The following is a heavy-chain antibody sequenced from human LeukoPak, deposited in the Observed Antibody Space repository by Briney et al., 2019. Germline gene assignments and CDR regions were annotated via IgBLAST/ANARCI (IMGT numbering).Heavy chain of an antibody. V-gene: IGHV4-4*07. CDR3: ARGLANYYDSSVYYFDY. D-gene: IGHD3-22*01. CDR2: IYTSGST. Sequence: SETLSLTCSVSGGSISSYYWSWIRQPPGKGLEWIGRIYTSGSTNYNPSLKSRVTMSVDTSKNQFSLKLSSVTAADTAVYYCARGLANYYDSSVYYFDYWGQGTLVTVSS. J-gene: IGHJ4*02. CDR1: GGSISSYY.